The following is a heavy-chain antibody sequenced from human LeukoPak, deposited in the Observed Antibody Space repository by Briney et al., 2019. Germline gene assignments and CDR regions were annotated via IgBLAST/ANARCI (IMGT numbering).Heavy chain of an antibody. V-gene: IGHV1-18*01. Sequence: ASVKVSCKASGYTFTNYGINWVRQAPGQGLEWMAWISPYNGNTDYAQKLQGRVTMTTDTSTSTAYMELASLRSDDTAVYYCAREGCSSTRCYRTFDYWGQGTLVTVSS. CDR1: GYTFTNYG. D-gene: IGHD2-2*01. J-gene: IGHJ4*02. CDR2: ISPYNGNT. CDR3: AREGCSSTRCYRTFDY.